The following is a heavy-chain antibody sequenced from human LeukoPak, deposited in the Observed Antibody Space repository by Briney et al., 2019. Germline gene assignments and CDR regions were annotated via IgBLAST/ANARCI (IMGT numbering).Heavy chain of an antibody. CDR3: ARDRSLQVAGSDRGYFDY. V-gene: IGHV3-53*01. D-gene: IGHD6-19*01. CDR2: IYSRGSI. Sequence: GGSLRLSCAASGFTVSSSYMSWVRQAPGKGLEWVSVIYSRGSIYYADSVKGRFTISRDNSKDTLYLQMDSLRVEDTAVYYCARDRSLQVAGSDRGYFDYWGQGTLVTVSS. J-gene: IGHJ4*02. CDR1: GFTVSSSY.